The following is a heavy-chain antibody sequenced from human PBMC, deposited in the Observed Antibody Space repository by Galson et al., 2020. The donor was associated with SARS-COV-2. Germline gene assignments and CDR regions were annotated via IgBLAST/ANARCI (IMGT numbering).Heavy chain of an antibody. CDR3: AKQKGGQYYDTSGSYYFDY. CDR1: GASISSNNYY. V-gene: IGHV4-39*01. Sequence: ETSETLSLTCSVSGASISSNNYYWGWIRQPPGKGLEWIGSMYYSGRTYYNPSLKSRVNISVDTSKNQFSLKLSSVTAADTAVHYCAKQKGGQYYDTSGSYYFDYWGQGTLVTVSS. J-gene: IGHJ4*02. CDR2: MYYSGRT. D-gene: IGHD3-22*01.